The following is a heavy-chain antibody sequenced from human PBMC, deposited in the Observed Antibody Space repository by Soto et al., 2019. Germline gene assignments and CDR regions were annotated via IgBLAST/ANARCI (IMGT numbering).Heavy chain of an antibody. D-gene: IGHD4-17*01. Sequence: ASVKVSCKVSGYTLTELSMHWVRQAPGKGLEWMGGFDPEDGETIYAQKFQGRVTMTEDTSTDTAYMELSNLRSEDTAVYYCATARGLDYGDYVWVSGGWFDPWGQGTLVTVSS. V-gene: IGHV1-24*01. J-gene: IGHJ5*02. CDR2: FDPEDGET. CDR3: ATARGLDYGDYVWVSGGWFDP. CDR1: GYTLTELS.